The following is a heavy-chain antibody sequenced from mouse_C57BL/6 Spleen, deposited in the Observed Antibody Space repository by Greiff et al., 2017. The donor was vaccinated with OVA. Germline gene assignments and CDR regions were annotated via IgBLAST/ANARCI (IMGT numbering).Heavy chain of an antibody. J-gene: IGHJ2*01. CDR1: GFTFSSYA. CDR3: ARATGTGYFDY. D-gene: IGHD4-1*01. Sequence: EVQVVESGGGLVKPGGSLKLSCAASGFTFSSYAMSWVRQTPEKRLEWVATISDGGSYTYYPDNVKGRFTISRDNAKNNLYLQMSHLKSEDTAMYYCARATGTGYFDYWGQGTTLTVSS. V-gene: IGHV5-4*01. CDR2: ISDGGSYT.